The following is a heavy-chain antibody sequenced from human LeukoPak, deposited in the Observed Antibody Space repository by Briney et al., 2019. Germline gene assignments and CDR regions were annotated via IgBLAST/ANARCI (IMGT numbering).Heavy chain of an antibody. Sequence: GGSLRLSCAASGFTFSSYWMSWVRQAPGKGLEWVSYISSSSSTIYYADSVKGRFTISRDNAKNSLYLQMNSLRAEDTAVYYCARRGGSAPFDYWGQGTLVTVSS. CDR2: ISSSSSTI. J-gene: IGHJ4*02. CDR1: GFTFSSYW. V-gene: IGHV3-48*04. D-gene: IGHD3-10*01. CDR3: ARRGGSAPFDY.